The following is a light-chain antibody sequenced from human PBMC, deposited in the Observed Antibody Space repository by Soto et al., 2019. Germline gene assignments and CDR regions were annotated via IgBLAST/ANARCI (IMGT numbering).Light chain of an antibody. V-gene: IGKV1-5*01. CDR2: DAS. CDR1: QSISSW. Sequence: DIQMTQSPSTLSASVGDRVTITCRASQSISSWLAWYQQKPGKAPKVLIYDASSLERGVPSRFSGSGSGTEFTLTISSLQPDDFATYYCQQYNSYPRTFGQGTKVDIK. J-gene: IGKJ1*01. CDR3: QQYNSYPRT.